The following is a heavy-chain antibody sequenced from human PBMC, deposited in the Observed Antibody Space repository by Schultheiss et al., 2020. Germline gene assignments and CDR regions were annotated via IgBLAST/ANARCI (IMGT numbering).Heavy chain of an antibody. CDR3: ARDSANRGDAFDI. V-gene: IGHV1-69*13. CDR1: GGTFSSYA. Sequence: SVKVSCKASGGTFSSYAISWVRQAPGQGLEWMGGIIPIFGTANYAQKFQGRVTITADESTSTAYMELSSLRSEDTAVYYCARDSANRGDAFDIWGQGTLVTVSS. CDR2: IIPIFGTA. D-gene: IGHD3-10*01. J-gene: IGHJ4*02.